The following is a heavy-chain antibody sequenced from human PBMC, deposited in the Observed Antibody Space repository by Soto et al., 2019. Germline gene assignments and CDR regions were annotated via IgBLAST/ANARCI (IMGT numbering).Heavy chain of an antibody. D-gene: IGHD3-22*01. V-gene: IGHV4-39*01. J-gene: IGHJ3*02. Sequence: QLQLQESGPGLVKPSETLSLTCTVSGGSISSSSYYWGWIRQPPGKGLEWIGSIYYSGSTYYNPSLKSRVTISVDTSKNQFSLKLSSVTAADTAVYYCARHVVRGGYYDSSGDAFDIWGQGTMVTVSS. CDR1: GGSISSSSYY. CDR3: ARHVVRGGYYDSSGDAFDI. CDR2: IYYSGST.